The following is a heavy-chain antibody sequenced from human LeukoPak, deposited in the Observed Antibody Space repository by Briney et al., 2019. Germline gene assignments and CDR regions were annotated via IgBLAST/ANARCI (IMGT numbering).Heavy chain of an antibody. D-gene: IGHD2-15*01. J-gene: IGHJ4*02. CDR2: ISAYGNT. V-gene: IGHV1-18*01. Sequence: ASVKVSCKTSGYTFTIYGISWVRQAPGQGLEWMGLISAYGNTNYAQNLQGRVTMTTDTSTSTAYMELRSLKSDDTAVYYCARGIIGYYFDYWGQGTLVTVSS. CDR1: GYTFTIYG. CDR3: ARGIIGYYFDY.